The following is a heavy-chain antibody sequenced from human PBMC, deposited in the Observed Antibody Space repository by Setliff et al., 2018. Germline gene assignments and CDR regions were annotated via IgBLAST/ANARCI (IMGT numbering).Heavy chain of an antibody. CDR2: IGHTGSI. CDR3: ARDLGHGGDSDY. V-gene: IGHV4-38-2*02. Sequence: TLSLTCTVSGYSISSGYIWGWIRQPPGKGLEWVGNIGHTGSINYNPSLKSRLTISRDTSXXXVSLKLNSVTATDTAVYYCARDLGHGGDSDYWGQGILVTVSS. D-gene: IGHD2-21*02. J-gene: IGHJ4*02. CDR1: GYSISSGYI.